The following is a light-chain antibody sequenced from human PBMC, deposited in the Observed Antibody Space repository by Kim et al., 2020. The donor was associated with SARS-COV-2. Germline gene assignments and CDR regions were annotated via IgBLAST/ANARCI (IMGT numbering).Light chain of an antibody. CDR1: QSISSN. J-gene: IGKJ4*01. V-gene: IGKV3-15*01. CDR2: GAS. CDR3: QQYNDWLT. Sequence: EIVMTQSPATLSVSPGERVILSCRASQSISSNLAWYQQKPGQTPRLLIYGASTRATGIPARFSGSGSGTEFTLTISSLQSEDFAVYYCQQYNDWLTFGGGTKLEIK.